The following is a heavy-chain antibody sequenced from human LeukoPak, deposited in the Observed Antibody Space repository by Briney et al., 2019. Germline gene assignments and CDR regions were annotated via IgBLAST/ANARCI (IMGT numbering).Heavy chain of an antibody. Sequence: GGSLRLSCAASGFIFSSYNMHWVRQAPNKGLEWVAVISYDGSNKHYADSVKGRFTISRDNSKNTLYLQMNSLRAEDTAVYYCAKKGRYYDSSGYYSLDYWGQGTLVTVSS. CDR2: ISYDGSNK. D-gene: IGHD3-22*01. CDR3: AKKGRYYDSSGYYSLDY. CDR1: GFIFSSYN. V-gene: IGHV3-30*04. J-gene: IGHJ4*02.